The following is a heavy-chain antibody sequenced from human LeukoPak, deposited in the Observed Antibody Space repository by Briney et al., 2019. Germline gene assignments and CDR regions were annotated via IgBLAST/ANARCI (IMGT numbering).Heavy chain of an antibody. CDR1: GFTFSSYA. D-gene: IGHD6-6*01. V-gene: IGHV3-23*01. Sequence: GGSLRLSCAASGFTFSSYAMSWVRQAPGKGLEWVSAISGSGGSTYYADSVKGRFTISRDNSKNTLYLQMNSLRAEDTAVYYCAKDRVRSHSSSPSFDYWGQGTLVTVSS. CDR2: ISGSGGST. J-gene: IGHJ4*02. CDR3: AKDRVRSHSSSPSFDY.